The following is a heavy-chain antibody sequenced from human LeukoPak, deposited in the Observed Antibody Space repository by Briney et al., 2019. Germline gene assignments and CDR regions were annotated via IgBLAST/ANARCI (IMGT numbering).Heavy chain of an antibody. CDR3: ARAPGIAAAGTHFDY. V-gene: IGHV4-4*02. D-gene: IGHD6-13*01. CDR2: IYHSGST. J-gene: IGHJ4*02. CDR1: GGSISSSNW. Sequence: SETLSLTCAVSGGSISSSNWWSWVRQPPGKGLEWIGEIYHSGSTNYNPSLKSRVTISVDKSKNQFSLKLSSVTAADTALYYCARAPGIAAAGTHFDYWGQGTLVTVSS.